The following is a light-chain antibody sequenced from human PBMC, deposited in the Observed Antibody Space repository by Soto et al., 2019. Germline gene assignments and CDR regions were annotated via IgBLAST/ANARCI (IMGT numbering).Light chain of an antibody. V-gene: IGKV3D-20*01. J-gene: IGKJ1*01. Sequence: EIVLTQSPATLSLSPGERATLSCGARQSVSSNYLAWYQQRPGLAPRLLIYDASNRATGIPDRFSGSGSGTDFTLTISRLEPEDFAVYYCQQYGVSRTFGQGTKVEV. CDR1: QSVSSNY. CDR2: DAS. CDR3: QQYGVSRT.